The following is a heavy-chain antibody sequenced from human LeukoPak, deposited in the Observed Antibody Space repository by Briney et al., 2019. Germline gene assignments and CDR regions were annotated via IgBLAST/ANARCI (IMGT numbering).Heavy chain of an antibody. D-gene: IGHD5-18*01. CDR1: GYTFTGYY. V-gene: IGHV1-2*02. CDR3: ARVNSYGYYYYYGMDV. J-gene: IGHJ6*02. Sequence: GASVKVSCKASGYTFTGYYIHWVRQAPGQGLEWMGWINPNSGGTNYAQKFQGRVTMTRDTSTSTVYMELSSLRSDDTAVYYCARVNSYGYYYYYGMDVWGQGTTVTVSS. CDR2: INPNSGGT.